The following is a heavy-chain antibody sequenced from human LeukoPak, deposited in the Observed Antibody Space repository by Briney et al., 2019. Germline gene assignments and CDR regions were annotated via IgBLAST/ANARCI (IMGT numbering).Heavy chain of an antibody. Sequence: SETLSLTCTVSGGSISSSSYYWGWIRQPPGKGLEWIGSIYYSGSTYYNPSLKSRVTISVDTSKNQFSLKLSSVTAADTAVYYCARDLLAGADPWGQGTLVTVSS. J-gene: IGHJ5*02. CDR2: IYYSGST. D-gene: IGHD3-3*02. CDR1: GGSISSSSYY. V-gene: IGHV4-39*02. CDR3: ARDLLAGADP.